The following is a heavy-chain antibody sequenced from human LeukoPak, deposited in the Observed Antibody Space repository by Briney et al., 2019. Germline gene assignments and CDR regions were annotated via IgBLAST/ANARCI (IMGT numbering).Heavy chain of an antibody. D-gene: IGHD3-10*01. CDR3: ARRGYYGSGSDY. Sequence: SETLSLTCTVSGGSISSYYWSWIRQPPGKGLEWIGEINRSGSTNFNPSLKSRVTISVDTSKNQFSLRLSSVTAADTAVYYCARRGYYGSGSDYWGQGTLVTVSS. J-gene: IGHJ4*02. CDR2: INRSGST. CDR1: GGSISSYY. V-gene: IGHV4-34*01.